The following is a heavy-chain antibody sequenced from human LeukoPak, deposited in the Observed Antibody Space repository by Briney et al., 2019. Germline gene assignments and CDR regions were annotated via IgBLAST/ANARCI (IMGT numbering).Heavy chain of an antibody. J-gene: IGHJ3*02. V-gene: IGHV4-34*01. CDR1: GGSFSGYY. CDR2: INHSGST. D-gene: IGHD6-19*01. Sequence: SETLSLTCAVYGGSFSGYYWSWIRQPPGKGLEWSGEINHSGSTNYNPSLKSRVTISVDTSKNQFSLKLSSVTAADTAVYYCARDGGIAVAWGAFDIWGQGTMVTVSS. CDR3: ARDGGIAVAWGAFDI.